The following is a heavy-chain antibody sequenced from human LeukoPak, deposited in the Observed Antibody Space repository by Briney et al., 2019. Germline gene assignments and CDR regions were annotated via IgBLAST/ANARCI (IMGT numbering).Heavy chain of an antibody. Sequence: GGSLGLSCAASGFTFSSYAMSWVRQAPGKGLEWVSAIGGRGDTIFYADSLRGRFTVSRDNSKNTLYLQMNSLRAEDTAVYYCAKATMATTYFDYWGQGTLVTVSS. CDR3: AKATMATTYFDY. CDR2: IGGRGDTI. J-gene: IGHJ4*02. V-gene: IGHV3-23*01. D-gene: IGHD5-24*01. CDR1: GFTFSSYA.